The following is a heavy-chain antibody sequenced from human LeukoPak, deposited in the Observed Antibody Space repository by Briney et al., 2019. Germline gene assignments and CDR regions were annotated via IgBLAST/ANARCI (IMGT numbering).Heavy chain of an antibody. J-gene: IGHJ4*02. CDR2: INHSGST. Sequence: PSETLSLTCAVYGGSFSGYYWSWIRQPPGKGLEWIGGINHSGSTNCNPSLKSRVTISVDTSKNQFSLKLSSVTAADTAVYYCASRIAVSKFDYWGQGTLVTVSS. CDR3: ASRIAVSKFDY. CDR1: GGSFSGYY. V-gene: IGHV4-34*01. D-gene: IGHD6-19*01.